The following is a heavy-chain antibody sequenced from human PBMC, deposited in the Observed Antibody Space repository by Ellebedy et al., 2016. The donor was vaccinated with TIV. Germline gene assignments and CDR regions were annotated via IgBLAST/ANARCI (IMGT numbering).Heavy chain of an antibody. CDR3: ARSPGGGYSYGVDY. D-gene: IGHD5-18*01. CDR1: GFTFSGYW. Sequence: GESLKISCAASGFTFSGYWMHWVRQAPGKGLAWVSRINTDGSTTTNADSVKGRFTISRDNSKNTLYLQMNSLRAEDTAFYYCARSPGGGYSYGVDYWGQGTTVTVSS. V-gene: IGHV3-74*01. CDR2: INTDGSTT. J-gene: IGHJ4*03.